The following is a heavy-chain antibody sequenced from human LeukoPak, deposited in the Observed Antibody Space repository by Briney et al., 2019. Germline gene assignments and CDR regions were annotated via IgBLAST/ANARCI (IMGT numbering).Heavy chain of an antibody. CDR3: AKDLVVTIGDYVFDY. Sequence: HPGGSLRLSCAASGFTFSTYAMSWVRQAPGKGLEWVSGISSSGGSTYYADSVKGRFSISRDNSKKTLYLQMNSLRAEDTAVYYCAKDLVVTIGDYVFDYWGLGTLVTVSS. J-gene: IGHJ4*02. CDR1: GFTFSTYA. D-gene: IGHD4-17*01. CDR2: ISSSGGST. V-gene: IGHV3-23*01.